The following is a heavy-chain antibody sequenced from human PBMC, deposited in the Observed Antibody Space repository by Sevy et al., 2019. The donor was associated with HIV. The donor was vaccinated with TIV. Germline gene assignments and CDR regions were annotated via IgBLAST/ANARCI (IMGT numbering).Heavy chain of an antibody. D-gene: IGHD2-15*01. J-gene: IGHJ3*02. V-gene: IGHV3-15*07. CDR1: GFTFSNAW. CDR2: SKSKTDGGTT. CDR3: TTLEVVAATHI. Sequence: GGSLRLSCAASGFTFSNAWMNWVRQAPGKGLEWVGRSKSKTDGGTTDYAAPVKGRFTISRDDSKNTLYLQMNSLKTEDTAVYYCTTLEVVAATHIWGQGTMVTVSS.